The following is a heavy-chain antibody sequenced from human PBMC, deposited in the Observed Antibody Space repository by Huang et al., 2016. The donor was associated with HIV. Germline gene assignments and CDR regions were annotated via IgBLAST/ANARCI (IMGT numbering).Heavy chain of an antibody. CDR2: VFYGGNT. J-gene: IGHJ3*01. D-gene: IGHD3-16*01. Sequence: QLQLQESGPGLVRPSETLSLTCSVSGGSVNSGYYYWGWIRQPPGKGLEWIASVFYGGNTFYNPSLKSRVSMSVDTSKKRFSLNLSSVTAADTAVYFCARLLFDYVWGTQRQTALDELDVWGQGTMVTVSS. CDR3: ARLLFDYVWGTQRQTALDELDV. V-gene: IGHV4-39*01. CDR1: GGSVNSGYYY.